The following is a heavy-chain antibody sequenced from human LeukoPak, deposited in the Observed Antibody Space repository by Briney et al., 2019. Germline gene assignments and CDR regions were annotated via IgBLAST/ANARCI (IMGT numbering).Heavy chain of an antibody. CDR2: IDPSDSQT. J-gene: IGHJ4*02. CDR1: GNSFTKYW. D-gene: IGHD5-12*01. V-gene: IGHV5-10-1*01. CDR3: ARAYSGYDSFDY. Sequence: GESLKISCKGFGNSFTKYWINWVRQMPGKGLEWMGRIDPSDSQTNYSPSFQGHVTISADKSITTAYLQWSSLKASDTGIHYCARAYSGYDSFDYWGQGTLVTVSS.